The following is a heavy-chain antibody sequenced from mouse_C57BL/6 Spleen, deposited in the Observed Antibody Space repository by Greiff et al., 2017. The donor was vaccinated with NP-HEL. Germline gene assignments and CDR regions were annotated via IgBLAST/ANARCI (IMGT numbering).Heavy chain of an antibody. J-gene: IGHJ4*01. Sequence: VKLVESGAELVRPGASVKLSCKASGYTFTDYYINWVKQRPGQGLEWIARIYPGSGNTYYNEKFKGKATLTAEKSSSTAYMQLSSLTSEDSAVYFCARLVLRFYAMDYWGQGTSVTVSS. CDR1: GYTFTDYY. V-gene: IGHV1-76*01. D-gene: IGHD1-1*01. CDR3: ARLVLRFYAMDY. CDR2: IYPGSGNT.